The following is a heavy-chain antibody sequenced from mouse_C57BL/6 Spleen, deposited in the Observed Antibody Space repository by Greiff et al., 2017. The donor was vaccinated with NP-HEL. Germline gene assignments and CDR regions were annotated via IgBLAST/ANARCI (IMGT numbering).Heavy chain of an antibody. Sequence: DVMLVESGGGLVQPGGSLSLSCAASGFTFTDYYMSWVRQPLGKALEWLGFIRHKANGYTTEYSASVKGRFTISRDNSQSILYLQMNALRAEDRATYYSLRGYFDYWGKGTTLTVSS. J-gene: IGHJ2*01. V-gene: IGHV7-3*01. CDR3: LRGYFDY. CDR2: IRHKANGYTT. CDR1: GFTFTDYY.